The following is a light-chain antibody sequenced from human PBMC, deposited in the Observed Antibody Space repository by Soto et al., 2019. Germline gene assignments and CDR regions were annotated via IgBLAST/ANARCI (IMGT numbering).Light chain of an antibody. Sequence: DIVMTQSPLSLRVTPGEPASISCRSSQSLLDSNGYNYLDWYLQKSGQSPQLLIYLGSNRASGVPDRFSGSGSGTDFTLKISRVEAEDVGVYYCMQALQSPPTFGQGTKVEIK. CDR2: LGS. J-gene: IGKJ1*01. V-gene: IGKV2-28*01. CDR1: QSLLDSNGYNY. CDR3: MQALQSPPT.